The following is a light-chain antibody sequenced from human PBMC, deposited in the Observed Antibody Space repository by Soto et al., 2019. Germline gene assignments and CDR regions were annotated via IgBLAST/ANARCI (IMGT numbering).Light chain of an antibody. V-gene: IGKV3-15*01. CDR1: QSVSST. J-gene: IGKJ2*01. Sequence: IVMTQSPATLSVSPGDRATLSCRASQSVSSTLAGYQQKPGQAPRLLLYGASTRATRIPARFSGSGSGTDCTLTIIRLQSADFAIYYCQPYNEWPPYTFGQGTNLEIK. CDR3: QPYNEWPPYT. CDR2: GAS.